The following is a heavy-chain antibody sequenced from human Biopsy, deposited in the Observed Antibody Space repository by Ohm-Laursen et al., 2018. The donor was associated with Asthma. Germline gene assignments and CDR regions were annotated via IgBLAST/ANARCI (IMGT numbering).Heavy chain of an antibody. D-gene: IGHD3-22*01. J-gene: IGHJ5*02. CDR2: ISYTGSA. CDR3: ARDLSFYDSSGYYRRWFDP. V-gene: IGHV4-39*02. CDR1: GGSMSRSSYY. Sequence: SESLSLTCPVSGGSMSRSSYYWGWIRQPPGKGLEWMGSISYTGSAYHNPSLKSRVTISVDTSKNHFSLKLSSVTAADTAVYYCARDLSFYDSSGYYRRWFDPWGQGTLVTVSS.